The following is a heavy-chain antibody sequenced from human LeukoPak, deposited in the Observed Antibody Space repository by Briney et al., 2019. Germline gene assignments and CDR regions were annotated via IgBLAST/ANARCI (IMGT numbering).Heavy chain of an antibody. D-gene: IGHD3/OR15-3a*01. J-gene: IGHJ4*02. Sequence: SETLSLTCTVSGVSISSSNSYWGWIRQPQGKGLEWIGSIYYSGNTYYNASLKSQISITIDTPKNQFFLRLTSVTAADTAVYYCARQTGSGLFILPGGQGTLVTVSS. CDR2: IYYSGNT. CDR3: ARQTGSGLFILP. CDR1: GVSISSSNSY. V-gene: IGHV4-39*01.